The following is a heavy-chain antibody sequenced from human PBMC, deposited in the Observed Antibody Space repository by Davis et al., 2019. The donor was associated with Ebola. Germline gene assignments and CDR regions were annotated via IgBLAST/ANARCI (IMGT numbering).Heavy chain of an antibody. CDR3: AREGDYYDSNV. Sequence: PSETLSLTCTVSGGSISSGGYYWSWIRQPAGEGLEWIGRIYTSGSTNYNPSLKSRVTMSVDTSKNQFSLKLSSVTAADTAVYYCAREGDYYDSNVWGQGTTVTVSS. CDR2: IYTSGST. D-gene: IGHD3-22*01. CDR1: GGSISSGGYY. J-gene: IGHJ6*02. V-gene: IGHV4-61*02.